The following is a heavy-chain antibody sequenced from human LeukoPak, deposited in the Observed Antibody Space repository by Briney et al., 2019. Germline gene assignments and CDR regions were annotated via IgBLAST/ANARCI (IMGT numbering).Heavy chain of an antibody. D-gene: IGHD6-19*01. CDR3: ARDGGSAWFLDY. Sequence: GGSLRLSCAASGLTFSSYEMHWVRQAPGKGLEWVSYISSSGNTTYNADSVKGRFSITRDNAKNSLYLQMNSLRAEDTAVYYCARDGGSAWFLDYWGQGTLVTVSS. CDR1: GLTFSSYE. J-gene: IGHJ4*02. CDR2: ISSSGNTT. V-gene: IGHV3-48*03.